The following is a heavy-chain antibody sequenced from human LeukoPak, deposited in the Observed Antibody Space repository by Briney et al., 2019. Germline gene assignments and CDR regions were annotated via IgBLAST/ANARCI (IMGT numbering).Heavy chain of an antibody. CDR3: ARVDGDLPYDY. J-gene: IGHJ4*02. D-gene: IGHD4-17*01. CDR2: IYYSGST. V-gene: IGHV4-59*01. CDR1: GRSISSYY. Sequence: SETLSLTCTVSGRSISSYYWSWIRQPPGKGLEWIGYIYYSGSTNYNPSLKSRVTISVDTSKNQFSPKLSSVTAADTAVYYCARVDGDLPYDYWGQGTLVTVSS.